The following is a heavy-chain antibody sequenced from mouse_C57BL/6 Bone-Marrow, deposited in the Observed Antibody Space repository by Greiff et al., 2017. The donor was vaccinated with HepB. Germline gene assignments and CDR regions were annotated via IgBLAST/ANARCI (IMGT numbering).Heavy chain of an antibody. CDR3: ARQDYGYDVDYALDY. D-gene: IGHD2-2*01. CDR1: GFTFSDYY. J-gene: IGHJ4*01. V-gene: IGHV5-12*01. Sequence: DVMLVESGGGLVQPGGSLKLSCAASGFTFSDYYMYWVRQTPEKRLEWVAYISNGGGSTYYPDTVKGRFTISRDNAKNTLYLQMSRLKSEDTAMYYCARQDYGYDVDYALDYWGQGTSVTVSS. CDR2: ISNGGGST.